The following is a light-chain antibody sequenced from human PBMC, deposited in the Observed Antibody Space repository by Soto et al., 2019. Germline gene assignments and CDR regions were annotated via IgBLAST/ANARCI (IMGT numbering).Light chain of an antibody. V-gene: IGKV3-11*01. CDR3: QQRSNWPIT. CDR1: QSVSSY. CDR2: DAS. J-gene: IGKJ5*01. Sequence: EIVLTQSPATLSLSPGERATLSCRASQSVSSYLAWYQQKPGQAPRLLIYDASNRATGIPARFSGGRSGTDFTLTISSLEPEDFAVYYCQQRSNWPITFGQGTRLEIK.